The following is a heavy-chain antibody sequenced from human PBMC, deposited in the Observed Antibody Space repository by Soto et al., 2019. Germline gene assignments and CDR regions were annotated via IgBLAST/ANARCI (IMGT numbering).Heavy chain of an antibody. V-gene: IGHV1-8*02. J-gene: IGHJ4*02. CDR1: GYTFTSYD. Sequence: ASVKVSCKASGYTFTSYDINWVRQAAGQGLEWMGWINPKSGNTGHAQKFHGRVTMTRDTSVSAVYMELTSLTTEDTAVYYCARGYYGDSGSSYKKEFDYWGQGTQVTVSS. CDR3: ARGYYGDSGSSYKKEFDY. CDR2: INPKSGNT. D-gene: IGHD3-10*01.